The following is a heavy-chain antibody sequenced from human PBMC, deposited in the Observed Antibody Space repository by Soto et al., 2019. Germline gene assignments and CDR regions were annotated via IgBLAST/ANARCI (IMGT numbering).Heavy chain of an antibody. CDR2: MNPGSGDT. CDR1: GYSFTNND. J-gene: IGHJ5*02. V-gene: IGHV1-8*01. Sequence: QVQLVQSGAEVREPGASVKVSCKASGYSFTNNDVSWVRQATGQGLEWMGWMNPGSGDTGYAQKFQDRVTMTRDISIATAYMELSSLRSDDTAIYYCARMETFGSLNWFDPWGQGTLVTVSS. D-gene: IGHD3-16*01. CDR3: ARMETFGSLNWFDP.